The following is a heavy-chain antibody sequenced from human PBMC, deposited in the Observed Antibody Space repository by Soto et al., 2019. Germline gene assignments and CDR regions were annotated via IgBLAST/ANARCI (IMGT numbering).Heavy chain of an antibody. J-gene: IGHJ5*02. Sequence: SETLSLTCTVSGGSISSSSYYWGWIRQPPGKGLEWIGYIYYSGSTYYNPSLKSRVTISVDTSKNQFSLKLSSVTAADTAVYYCARRHYYGSGSYYNVAWFDPWGQGTLVTVSS. CDR3: ARRHYYGSGSYYNVAWFDP. V-gene: IGHV4-30-4*08. CDR2: IYYSGST. CDR1: GGSISSSSYY. D-gene: IGHD3-10*01.